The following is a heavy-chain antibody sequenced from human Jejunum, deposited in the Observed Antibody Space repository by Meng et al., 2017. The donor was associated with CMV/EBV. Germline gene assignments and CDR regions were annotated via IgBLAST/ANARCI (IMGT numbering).Heavy chain of an antibody. J-gene: IGHJ4*02. Sequence: QTPLQESGPELVKPSETLSLLCTVSGDSISSSNYYWGWIRQSPGKGLEWIGSIYYTGSTYYNPSLKSRLTISIDTSKNQFSLKLSSVTAADTAIYYCARGLSTSSSGYWGQGTLVTVSS. CDR1: GDSISSSNYY. CDR2: IYYTGST. D-gene: IGHD6-6*01. V-gene: IGHV4-39*07. CDR3: ARGLSTSSSGY.